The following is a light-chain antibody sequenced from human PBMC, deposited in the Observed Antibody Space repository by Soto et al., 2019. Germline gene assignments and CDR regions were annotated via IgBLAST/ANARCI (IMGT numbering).Light chain of an antibody. V-gene: IGKV1-39*01. J-gene: IGKJ1*01. CDR1: QCISSY. CDR3: LQSYSTPWR. Sequence: MTHSPSALTASVRNKVPITCRASQCISSYLHWYQLKLGKAPKLVIYGASSLQSGVLSRLSDSGSGIDFTLTISSLQPEDFATYYCLQSYSTPWRFGQGPKVDVK. CDR2: GAS.